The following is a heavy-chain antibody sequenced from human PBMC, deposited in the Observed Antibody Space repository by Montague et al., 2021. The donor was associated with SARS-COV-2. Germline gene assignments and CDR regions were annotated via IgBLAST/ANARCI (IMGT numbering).Heavy chain of an antibody. CDR1: GFTFSSYA. D-gene: IGHD6-13*01. CDR3: AKDRQLVGDDAFDI. Sequence: SLRLSCAASGFTFSSYAMSLVRQAPGKGLEWVSTISISDGNTYYADSVKGRFTISRDKSKNTLYLQMNSLRAEDTAVYYCAKDRQLVGDDAFDIWGQGTMVTVSS. CDR2: ISISDGNT. V-gene: IGHV3-23*01. J-gene: IGHJ3*02.